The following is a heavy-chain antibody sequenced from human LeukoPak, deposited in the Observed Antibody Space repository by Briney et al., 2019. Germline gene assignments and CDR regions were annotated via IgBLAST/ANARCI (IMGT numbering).Heavy chain of an antibody. D-gene: IGHD6-6*01. CDR1: GYTLTELS. Sequence: ASVKVSCKVSGYTLTELSMHWVRQAPGKGLEWMGGFDPEDGETIYAQKFQGRVTMTEDTSTDTAYMELSSLRSEDTAVYYCATGAGKAARVEGANAFDIWGQGTMVTVSS. V-gene: IGHV1-24*01. J-gene: IGHJ3*02. CDR3: ATGAGKAARVEGANAFDI. CDR2: FDPEDGET.